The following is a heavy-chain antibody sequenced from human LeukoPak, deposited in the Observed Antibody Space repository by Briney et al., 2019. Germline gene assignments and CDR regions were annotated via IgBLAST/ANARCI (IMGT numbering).Heavy chain of an antibody. Sequence: PGGSLRLSCAVSGFTFSSYWMSWVRQAPGKGLEWVANIKQEGSEKTYVDSVKGRFTISRDNAQNSLYLQMNSLRAEDTAVYYCARVYSGTSGKNAFDIWGQGTMVTVSS. CDR1: GFTFSSYW. CDR3: ARVYSGTSGKNAFDI. V-gene: IGHV3-7*03. D-gene: IGHD6-13*01. J-gene: IGHJ3*02. CDR2: IKQEGSEK.